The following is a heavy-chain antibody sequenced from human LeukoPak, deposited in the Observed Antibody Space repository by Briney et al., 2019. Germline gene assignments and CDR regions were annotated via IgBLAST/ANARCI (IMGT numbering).Heavy chain of an antibody. CDR2: INPNSGGT. D-gene: IGHD2-2*02. CDR1: GYTFTGYY. J-gene: IGHJ6*02. Sequence: ASVKVSCKASGYTFTGYYMHWVRQAPGQGLEWMGRINPNSGGTNYAQKFQGRVTMTRDTSISTAYMELSRLRSDDTAVYYCARGQIEYQLLYSYYYYGMDVWGQGTTVTVSS. CDR3: ARGQIEYQLLYSYYYYGMDV. V-gene: IGHV1-2*06.